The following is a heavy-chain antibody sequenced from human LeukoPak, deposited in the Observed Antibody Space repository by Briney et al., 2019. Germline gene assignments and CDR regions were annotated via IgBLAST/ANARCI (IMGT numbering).Heavy chain of an antibody. Sequence: ASVKVSCKASGYTFTSYDINWVRQATGQGLEWMGWMNPNSGNTGYAQKFQGRVTMTRNTSISTAYMELSSLRSEDTAVYYCARVQLDTRDDAFDIWGQGTMVTVSS. J-gene: IGHJ3*02. CDR1: GYTFTSYD. D-gene: IGHD1-1*01. CDR2: MNPNSGNT. CDR3: ARVQLDTRDDAFDI. V-gene: IGHV1-8*01.